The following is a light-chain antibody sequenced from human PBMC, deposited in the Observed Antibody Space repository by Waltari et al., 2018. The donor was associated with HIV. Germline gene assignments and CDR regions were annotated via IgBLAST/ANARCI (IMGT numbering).Light chain of an antibody. CDR3: ASWDDSVNLYVV. J-gene: IGLJ3*02. CDR1: RSTIGRTS. CDR2: STN. V-gene: IGLV1-44*01. Sequence: QSVLTQVSSASGTPVQRVPISCSGSRSTIGRTSVTWYQQFPGKAPKLLIHSTNQRPSGVSDRFAGSKSGTSASLDISGLQSGDEADYYCASWDDSVNLYVVFGGGTRLTVL.